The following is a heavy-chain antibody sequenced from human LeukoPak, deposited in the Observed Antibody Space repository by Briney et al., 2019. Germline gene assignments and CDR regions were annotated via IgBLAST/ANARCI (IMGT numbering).Heavy chain of an antibody. CDR3: AKEDSIAAAGWVRNDAFDI. D-gene: IGHD6-13*01. CDR1: GFTFRNFW. CDR2: ISWNSGSI. V-gene: IGHV3-9*01. Sequence: PGGSLRLSCGASGFTFRNFWMNWVRQAPGKGLEWVSGISWNSGSIGYADSVKGRFTISRDNAKNSLYLQMNSLRAEDTALYYCAKEDSIAAAGWVRNDAFDIWGQGTMVTVSS. J-gene: IGHJ3*02.